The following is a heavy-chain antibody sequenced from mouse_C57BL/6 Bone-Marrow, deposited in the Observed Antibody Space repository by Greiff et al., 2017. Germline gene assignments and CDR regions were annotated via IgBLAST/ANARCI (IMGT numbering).Heavy chain of an antibody. CDR3: AAQALFLYAMDY. CDR2: ISSGGSYT. J-gene: IGHJ4*01. D-gene: IGHD3-2*02. V-gene: IGHV5-6*01. Sequence: EVNVVESGGDLVKPGGSLKLSCAASGFTFSSYGMSWVRQTPDKRLEWVATISSGGSYTYYPDSVKGRFTISRDNAKNTLYLQMSSLKSEDTAMYYCAAQALFLYAMDYWGQGTSGTVSS. CDR1: GFTFSSYG.